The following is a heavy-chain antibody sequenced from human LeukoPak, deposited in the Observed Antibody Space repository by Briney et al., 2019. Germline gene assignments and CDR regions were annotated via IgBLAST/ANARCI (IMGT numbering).Heavy chain of an antibody. Sequence: SETLSLTCTVSGGSVSSGSYYWSWIRQPPGKGLEWIGYTYYSGSTNYNPSLKSRVTVSVDTSKNQFSLKLSSVTAADTAVYYCAGGVWFGELLANFDYWGQGTLVTVSS. CDR1: GGSVSSGSYY. CDR2: TYYSGST. D-gene: IGHD3-10*01. J-gene: IGHJ4*02. CDR3: AGGVWFGELLANFDY. V-gene: IGHV4-61*01.